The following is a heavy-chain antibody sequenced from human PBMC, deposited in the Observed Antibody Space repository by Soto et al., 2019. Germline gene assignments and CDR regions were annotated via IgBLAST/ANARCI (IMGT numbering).Heavy chain of an antibody. CDR2: IYHSGST. V-gene: IGHV4-4*02. CDR1: GGPISSSNW. Sequence: SSETLSLTCAVSGGPISSSNWWSWVRQPPGKGLEWIGEIYHSGSTNYNPSLKSRVTISVDKSKNQFSLKLSSVTAADTAVYYCARDPETGSYYHKRDYYYGMDVWGQGTTVTVSS. CDR3: ARDPETGSYYHKRDYYYGMDV. J-gene: IGHJ6*02. D-gene: IGHD3-10*01.